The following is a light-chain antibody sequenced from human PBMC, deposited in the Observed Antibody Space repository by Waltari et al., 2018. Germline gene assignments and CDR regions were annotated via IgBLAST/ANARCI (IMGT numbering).Light chain of an antibody. CDR3: CSYAGSYTPLL. CDR2: DVT. CDR1: SSDVGGYNS. V-gene: IGLV2-11*01. Sequence: QSALTQPRSVSGSPGQSVTISCTGTSSDVGGYNSVSWYQQHPGKAPQLMISDVTKRPSGVPDRFSGSKSGNTASLTISGLQAEDEADYYCCSYAGSYTPLLFGTGTKVSVL. J-gene: IGLJ1*01.